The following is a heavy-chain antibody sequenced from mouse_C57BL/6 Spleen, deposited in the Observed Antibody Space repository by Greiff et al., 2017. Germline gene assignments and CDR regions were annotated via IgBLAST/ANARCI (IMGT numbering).Heavy chain of an antibody. D-gene: IGHD3-2*02. CDR2: IYPGDGDT. J-gene: IGHJ3*01. V-gene: IGHV1-80*01. Sequence: QVQLQQSGAELVKPGASVKISCKASGYAFSSYWMNWVKQRPGKGLEWIGQIYPGDGDTNYNEKFKGKATLTADKSSSTAYMQLSSLTSEDSAVYFCARYEADSSGYLFAYWGQGTLVTVSA. CDR3: ARYEADSSGYLFAY. CDR1: GYAFSSYW.